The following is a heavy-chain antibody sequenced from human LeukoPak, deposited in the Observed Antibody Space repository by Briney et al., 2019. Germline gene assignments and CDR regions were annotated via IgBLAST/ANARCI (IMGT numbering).Heavy chain of an antibody. J-gene: IGHJ6*02. CDR3: ATLVVPAATVYYGMDS. CDR1: GGSFSGYY. D-gene: IGHD2-2*01. CDR2: INHSGST. V-gene: IGHV4-34*01. Sequence: SETLSLTCAVYGGSFSGYYCSWIRQPPGKGLEWIGEINHSGSTNYNPSLKSRVTISVDTSKNQFSLKLSSVTAADTAVYYCATLVVPAATVYYGMDSWGQGTTVTVSS.